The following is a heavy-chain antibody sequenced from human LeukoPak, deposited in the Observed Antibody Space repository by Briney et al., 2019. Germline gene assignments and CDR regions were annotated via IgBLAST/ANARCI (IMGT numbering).Heavy chain of an antibody. V-gene: IGHV4-4*02. CDR1: GGSIGSGNW. J-gene: IGHJ6*02. CDR3: ARDYYDDYYYGMDV. D-gene: IGHD3-22*01. CDR2: IYHSGST. Sequence: SETLSLTCAVSGGSIGSGNWWSWVRQPPGKGLEWIGEIYHSGSTNYNSSLESRVTISVDKSRNQFSLNLSSVTAADTAVYYCARDYYDDYYYGMDVWGQGTTVTVSS.